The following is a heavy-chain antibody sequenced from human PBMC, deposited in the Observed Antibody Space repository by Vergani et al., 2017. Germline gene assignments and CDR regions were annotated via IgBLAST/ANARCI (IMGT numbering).Heavy chain of an antibody. CDR3: ARLSGSYYADY. CDR2: IYYSGST. V-gene: IGHV4-59*08. CDR1: GGSISSYY. D-gene: IGHD1-26*01. Sequence: QVQLQESGPGLVKPSETLSLTCTVSGGSISSYYWSWIRQPPGKGLEWIGYIYYSGSTNYNPALKSRVTISVDTSKNQLSLKLSSVTAADTAVYYCARLSGSYYADYWGQGTLVTVSS. J-gene: IGHJ4*02.